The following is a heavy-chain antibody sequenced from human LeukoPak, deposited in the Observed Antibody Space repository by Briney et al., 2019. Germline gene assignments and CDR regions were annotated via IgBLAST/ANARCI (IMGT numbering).Heavy chain of an antibody. CDR1: GGTFSSYA. J-gene: IGHJ5*02. CDR3: ARDQIGGYCSSTSCYTPTHWFDP. D-gene: IGHD2-2*02. V-gene: IGHV1-69*05. CDR2: IIPIFGTA. Sequence: SVKVSCKASGGTFSSYAISWVRQAPGQGLEWMGGIIPIFGTANYAQEFQGRVTITTDESTSTAYMELSSLRSEDTAVYYCARDQIGGYCSSTSCYTPTHWFDPWGQGTLVTVSS.